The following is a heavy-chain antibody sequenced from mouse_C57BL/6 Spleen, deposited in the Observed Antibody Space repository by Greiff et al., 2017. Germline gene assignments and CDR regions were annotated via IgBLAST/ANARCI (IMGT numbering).Heavy chain of an antibody. Sequence: EVQLQESGPGLVKPSQSLSLTCSVTGYSITSGYYWSWIRQFPGNKLEWMGYISYDGSNNYNPSLKNRISITRDTSKNQFFLKLNSVTTEDTATYYCAREEGGNYEGFAYWGQGTLVTVSA. V-gene: IGHV3-6*01. D-gene: IGHD2-1*01. J-gene: IGHJ3*01. CDR3: AREEGGNYEGFAY. CDR2: ISYDGSN. CDR1: GYSITSGYY.